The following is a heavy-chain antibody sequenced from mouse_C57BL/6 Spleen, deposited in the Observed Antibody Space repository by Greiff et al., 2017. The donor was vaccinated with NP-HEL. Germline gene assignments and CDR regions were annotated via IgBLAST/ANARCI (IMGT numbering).Heavy chain of an antibody. Sequence: VQLKESEGGLVQPGSSMKLSCTASGFTFSDYYMAWVRQVPEKGLEWVANINYDGSSTYYLDSLKSRFIISRDSAKNILYLQMSSLKSEDTATYYCARDPHYYGSTYYFDYWGQGTTLTVSS. CDR2: INYDGSST. J-gene: IGHJ2*01. D-gene: IGHD1-1*01. CDR3: ARDPHYYGSTYYFDY. CDR1: GFTFSDYY. V-gene: IGHV5-16*01.